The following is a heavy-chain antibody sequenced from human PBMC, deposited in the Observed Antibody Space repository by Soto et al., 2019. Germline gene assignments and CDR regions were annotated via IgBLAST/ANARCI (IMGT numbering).Heavy chain of an antibody. Sequence: PSETLSLTCAVYCGSFSGYYWSWIRQPPGKGLEWIGEINHSGSTNYNPSLKSRVTMSVDTSKNQFSLKLGSVTAADTAVYYCARTSKFDCWGQGTRVTVSS. CDR2: INHSGST. J-gene: IGHJ4*02. CDR1: CGSFSGYY. V-gene: IGHV4-34*01. CDR3: ARTSKFDC. D-gene: IGHD6-6*01.